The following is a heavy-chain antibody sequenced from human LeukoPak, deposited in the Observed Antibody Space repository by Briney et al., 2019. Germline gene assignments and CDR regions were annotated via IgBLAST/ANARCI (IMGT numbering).Heavy chain of an antibody. CDR1: GFTFSDYE. D-gene: IGHD1-14*01. V-gene: IGHV3-48*03. CDR2: ISSSGNIK. Sequence: PGGSLRLSCVASGFTFSDYEINWVRQAPGKGLEWISYISSSGNIKYYADSVKGRFTISRDNAKNSLYLQMSSLRAEDTATYYCAGPDQWGQGTVVTVSS. CDR3: AGPDQ. J-gene: IGHJ4*02.